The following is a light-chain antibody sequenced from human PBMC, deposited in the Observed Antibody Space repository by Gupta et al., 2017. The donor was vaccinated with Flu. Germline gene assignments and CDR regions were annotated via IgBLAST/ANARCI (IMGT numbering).Light chain of an antibody. CDR3: SSYAGSNNLV. CDR2: EVY. J-gene: IGLJ1*01. CDR1: SSDVGGYNY. Sequence: QSALTQPPSASGSPGQSVTISCSGTSSDVGGYNYVSWYQQHPGKAPKLMIFEVYKRPSGVPDRFSGSKSGNTASLTVSGLQAEDEADYYCSSYAGSNNLVFGTGTKVTVL. V-gene: IGLV2-8*01.